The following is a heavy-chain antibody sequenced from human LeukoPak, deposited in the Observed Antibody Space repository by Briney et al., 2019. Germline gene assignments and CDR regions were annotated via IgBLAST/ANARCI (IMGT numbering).Heavy chain of an antibody. CDR3: ARDEGYTYGHPRDY. Sequence: PGASLRLSCAPSGVTFINYVMHWGRHAPGERLEWVAVILSVGSNKDYADSVKGRFTNSRDNSKNTLYLQMNSLRAEDTSVYFWARDEGYTYGHPRDYWGQGTLVTVCS. CDR1: GVTFINYV. D-gene: IGHD5-18*01. CDR2: ILSVGSNK. V-gene: IGHV3-33*01. J-gene: IGHJ4*02.